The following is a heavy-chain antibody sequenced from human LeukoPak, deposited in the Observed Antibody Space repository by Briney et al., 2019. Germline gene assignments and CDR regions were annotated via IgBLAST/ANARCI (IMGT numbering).Heavy chain of an antibody. CDR1: GFTFTRFN. Sequence: NPGGSLRLSCAASGFTFTRFNMNWVRQAPGKGLELVSSITTSGTYIYYADSVKGRFTISRDNAKNPLYLQMNSLRAEDTAVYYCARPFYYDTNGGEGMDVWGQGTTVTVSS. CDR3: ARPFYYDTNGGEGMDV. CDR2: ITTSGTYI. J-gene: IGHJ6*02. D-gene: IGHD3-22*01. V-gene: IGHV3-21*04.